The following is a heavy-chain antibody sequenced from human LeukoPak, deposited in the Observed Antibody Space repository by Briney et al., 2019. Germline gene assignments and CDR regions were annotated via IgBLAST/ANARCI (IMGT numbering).Heavy chain of an antibody. CDR3: ARDYYDSSGYYLL. Sequence: SETLSLTCAVYGGSFSGYYWSWIRQPPGKGLEWIGEINHSGSTNYNPSLKSRVTISVDTSKNQSSLKLSSVTAADTAVYYCARDYYDSSGYYLLWGQGTLVTVSS. CDR2: INHSGST. D-gene: IGHD3-22*01. V-gene: IGHV4-34*01. CDR1: GGSFSGYY. J-gene: IGHJ4*02.